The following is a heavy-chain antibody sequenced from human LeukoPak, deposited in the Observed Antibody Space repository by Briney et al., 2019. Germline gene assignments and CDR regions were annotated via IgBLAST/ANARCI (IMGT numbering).Heavy chain of an antibody. D-gene: IGHD6-19*01. CDR2: INPSGGST. Sequence: ASVTVSFTASGYTFTIYYMHWVRQAPGQGLEWMGIINPSGGSTSYAQKFQGRVTMTRDMSTSTVYMELSSLRSEDTAVYYCARGSIAVAGSVDYWGQGTLVTVSS. CDR3: ARGSIAVAGSVDY. CDR1: GYTFTIYY. J-gene: IGHJ4*02. V-gene: IGHV1-46*01.